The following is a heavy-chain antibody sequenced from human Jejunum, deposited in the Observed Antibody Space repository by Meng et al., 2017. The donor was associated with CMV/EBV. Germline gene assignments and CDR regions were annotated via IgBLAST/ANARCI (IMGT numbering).Heavy chain of an antibody. CDR1: AFTISTAGMG. CDR2: ILCDDDR. Sequence: QITFTDPRLTPAKHTMTLTTTCSVSAFTISTAGMGGGRLRQAPGKALVCLALILCDDDRPHIPSLKPRVTITKDMSTNQVVLTMTNLDPADTGTYYCARGGPVCDFWGQGALVTVSS. V-gene: IGHV2-5*02. CDR3: ARGGPVCDF. J-gene: IGHJ4*02.